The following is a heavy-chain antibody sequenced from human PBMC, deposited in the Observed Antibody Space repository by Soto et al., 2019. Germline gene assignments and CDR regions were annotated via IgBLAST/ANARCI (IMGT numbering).Heavy chain of an antibody. CDR2: ISSGSSYI. CDR1: GFTLSSYN. Sequence: PGGSLRLSCAASGFTLSSYNMNWVRQAPGKGLERVSSISSGSSYIYYADSVKGRFTISRDNAKNSLYLQMNSLRAEDTAVYYCARDFGGATPSSGYRKFDYWGQGTPVTVSS. CDR3: ARDFGGATPSSGYRKFDY. V-gene: IGHV3-21*01. J-gene: IGHJ4*02. D-gene: IGHD3-22*01.